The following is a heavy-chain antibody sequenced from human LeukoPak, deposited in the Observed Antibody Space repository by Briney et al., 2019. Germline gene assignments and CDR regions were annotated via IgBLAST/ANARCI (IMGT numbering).Heavy chain of an antibody. CDR1: GGTFSSYT. CDR3: AKAVRSMVTGGGYFDS. V-gene: IGHV1-69*02. Sequence: SVTVSCKASGGTFSSYTISWVRQAPGQGLEWMGRIIPILGIANYAQKFQGRVTITADKSTSTAYMELSSLRSEDTAVYYCAKAVRSMVTGGGYFDSWGQGTLVTVSS. D-gene: IGHD3-10*01. CDR2: IIPILGIA. J-gene: IGHJ4*02.